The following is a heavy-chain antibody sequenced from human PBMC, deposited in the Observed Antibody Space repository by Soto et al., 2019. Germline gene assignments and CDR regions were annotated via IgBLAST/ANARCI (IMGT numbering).Heavy chain of an antibody. CDR2: ISGSGGST. CDR3: AKAGYYYDSSGYYPPDLDY. CDR1: GFTFSSYA. D-gene: IGHD3-22*01. J-gene: IGHJ4*02. V-gene: IGHV3-23*01. Sequence: EVQLLESGGGLVQPGGSLRLSCAASGFTFSSYAMSWVRQAPGKGLEWVSAISGSGGSTYYADSVKGRFTISRDNSKNTLYLQMNSLRAEDTAVYYCAKAGYYYDSSGYYPPDLDYWGQGTLVTVSS.